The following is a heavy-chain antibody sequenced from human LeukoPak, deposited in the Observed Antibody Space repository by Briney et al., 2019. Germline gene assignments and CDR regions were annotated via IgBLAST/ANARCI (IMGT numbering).Heavy chain of an antibody. J-gene: IGHJ4*02. Sequence: GGSLRLSCAATGFRFSSYDMHWVRQAPGKGLEWVAAISAEGDIQIYLDSVMGRFTISRDNSKSTLYLQMDSLRIEDTGFYYCTRDMIRGVPDYIDYWGQGTLVTVSS. CDR2: ISAEGDIQ. V-gene: IGHV3-30-3*01. CDR1: GFRFSSYD. D-gene: IGHD3-10*01. CDR3: TRDMIRGVPDYIDY.